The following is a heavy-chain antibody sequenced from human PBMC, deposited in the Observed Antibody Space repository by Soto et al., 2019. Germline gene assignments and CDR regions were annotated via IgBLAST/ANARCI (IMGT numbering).Heavy chain of an antibody. Sequence: QVQLVQSGAEVKKPGASVKVSCKASGYTFTSYGISWVRQAPGQGLERMGWISAYHGKTNYAQKLQGRLTMTTDTSTSTAYMELRSLRSDDTAVYYCARQGYCTNGVCYPFDLRLDYWGQGTLVTVSS. CDR2: ISAYHGKT. D-gene: IGHD2-8*01. J-gene: IGHJ4*02. V-gene: IGHV1-18*04. CDR3: ARQGYCTNGVCYPFDLRLDY. CDR1: GYTFTSYG.